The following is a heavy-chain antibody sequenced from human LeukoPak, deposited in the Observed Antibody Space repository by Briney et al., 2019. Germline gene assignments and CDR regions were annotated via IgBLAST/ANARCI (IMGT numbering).Heavy chain of an antibody. CDR1: GFTFSSYS. CDR2: ISSSSSYI. Sequence: GGSLRLSCAASGFTFSSYSMNWVRQAPGKGLEWVSSISSSSSYIYYADSVKGRFTISRDNAKNSLYLQMNSLRAEDTALYYCAKDIGMGIAAAGRPWYFDLWGRGTLVTVSS. CDR3: AKDIGMGIAAAGRPWYFDL. V-gene: IGHV3-21*04. D-gene: IGHD6-13*01. J-gene: IGHJ2*01.